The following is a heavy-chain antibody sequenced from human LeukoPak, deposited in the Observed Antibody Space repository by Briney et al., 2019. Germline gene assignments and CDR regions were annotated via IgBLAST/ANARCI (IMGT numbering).Heavy chain of an antibody. Sequence: GGSLRLSCAASGFTFDDYAMHWVRQAPGKGLEWVSGISWNSGSIGYADSVKGRFTISRDNAKNSLYLQMNSLRAEDTALYYCAKDGGKLELQGGFDYWGQGTLVTVSS. CDR3: AKDGGKLELQGGFDY. CDR1: GFTFDDYA. J-gene: IGHJ4*02. CDR2: ISWNSGSI. V-gene: IGHV3-9*01. D-gene: IGHD1-26*01.